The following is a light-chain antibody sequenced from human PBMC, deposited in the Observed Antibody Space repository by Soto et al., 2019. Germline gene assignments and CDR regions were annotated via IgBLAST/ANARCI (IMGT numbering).Light chain of an antibody. CDR2: SNN. J-gene: IGLJ2*01. CDR1: SSNIGSNT. V-gene: IGLV1-44*01. CDR3: AAWDDRLNCLHVV. Sequence: QSVLTPAPSASGTPGQRVTISCSGSSSNIGSNTVNWYQQLPGTAPKLLIYSNNQRPSGVPDRFSGSKSGTSASLAISGLQSEDEADYYCAAWDDRLNCLHVVFGGGTKLTVL.